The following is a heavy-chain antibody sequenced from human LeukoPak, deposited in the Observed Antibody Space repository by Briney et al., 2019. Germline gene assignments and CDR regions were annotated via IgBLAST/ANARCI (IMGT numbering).Heavy chain of an antibody. D-gene: IGHD2-2*01. Sequence: PGGSLRLSCAASGFTFSSYGMHWVRQAPGKGLEWVAVIWYDGSNKYYADSVKGRFTISRDNSKYTLYLQMNSLRAEDTAVYYCARAYAPGAFDIWGQGTMVTVSS. CDR2: IWYDGSNK. CDR1: GFTFSSYG. V-gene: IGHV3-33*01. J-gene: IGHJ3*02. CDR3: ARAYAPGAFDI.